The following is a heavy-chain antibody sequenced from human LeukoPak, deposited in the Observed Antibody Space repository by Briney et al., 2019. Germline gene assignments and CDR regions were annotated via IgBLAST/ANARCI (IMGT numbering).Heavy chain of an antibody. Sequence: SETLSLTCTVSGGSISSGDYYWSWIRQPPGKGLEWIGSIYYSGSTYYNPSLKSRVTISVDTSKNQFSLKLSSVTAADTAVYYCARHEGLDFWSGYYTAGFDYWGQGTLVTVSS. CDR3: ARHEGLDFWSGYYTAGFDY. J-gene: IGHJ4*02. CDR2: IYYSGST. V-gene: IGHV4-39*01. CDR1: GGSISSGDYY. D-gene: IGHD3-3*01.